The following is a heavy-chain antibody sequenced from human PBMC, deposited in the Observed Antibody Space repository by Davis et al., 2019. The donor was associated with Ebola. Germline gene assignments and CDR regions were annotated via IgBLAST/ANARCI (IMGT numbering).Heavy chain of an antibody. J-gene: IGHJ4*02. Sequence: GESLKISCTASRFTFSDYNMNWVRQAPGKGLEWVSVISNDGRTSYLESVKGRLTISRDNSKNTFYLQMDSLRAEDTAVYYCAVGHYSSPNGWGQGIPVTVSS. V-gene: IGHV3-53*01. CDR3: AVGHYSSPNG. D-gene: IGHD6-13*01. CDR1: RFTFSDYN. CDR2: ISNDGRT.